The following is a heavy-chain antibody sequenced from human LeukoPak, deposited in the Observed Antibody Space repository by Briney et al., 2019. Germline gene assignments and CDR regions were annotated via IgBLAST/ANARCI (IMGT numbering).Heavy chain of an antibody. V-gene: IGHV3-48*03. J-gene: IGHJ4*02. Sequence: PGGSLRLSCAASGFTFSSYEMNWVRQAPGKGLEWVSYITSSGRAISYADSVKGRFTISRDNAKNTLYLQMNSLRAEDTAVYYCARGVWWIDFWGQGTQVTVSS. CDR3: ARGVWWIDF. D-gene: IGHD1-26*01. CDR2: ITSSGRAI. CDR1: GFTFSSYE.